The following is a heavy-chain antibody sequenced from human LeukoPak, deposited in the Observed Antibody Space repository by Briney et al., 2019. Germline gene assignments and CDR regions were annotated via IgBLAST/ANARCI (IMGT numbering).Heavy chain of an antibody. Sequence: SETLSLTCTVSGGSISSYYWSWIRQPPGKGLEWIGYIYYSGSTNYNPSLKSRVTISVDTSKNQFSLKLSSVTAADTAVYYCARVWDCSGRNCATPWNVHFDYWGQGTLVTVSS. J-gene: IGHJ4*02. CDR3: ARVWDCSGRNCATPWNVHFDY. D-gene: IGHD2-15*01. V-gene: IGHV4-59*01. CDR2: IYYSGST. CDR1: GGSISSYY.